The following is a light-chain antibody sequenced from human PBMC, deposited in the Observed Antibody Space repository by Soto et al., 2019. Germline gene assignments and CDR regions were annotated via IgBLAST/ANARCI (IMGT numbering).Light chain of an antibody. CDR2: AAS. V-gene: IGKV1-39*01. CDR1: QSIRSF. J-gene: IGKJ1*01. Sequence: DIPMTQSPSSLSASVGDRVTITCRASQSIRSFLNWYQQKPGKAPKLLIYAASSLQSGVPSRFSGTGSGTDFTLTISSLHPEDFATYYCQQSYSTPWTFGQGTKVEIK. CDR3: QQSYSTPWT.